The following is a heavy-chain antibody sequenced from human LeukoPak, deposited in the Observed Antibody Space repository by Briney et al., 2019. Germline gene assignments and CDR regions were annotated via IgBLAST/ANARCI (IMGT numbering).Heavy chain of an antibody. CDR3: ARVGYRYYYYGMDV. D-gene: IGHD5-18*01. CDR1: GFTFSSYW. CDR2: IEQDGSEK. J-gene: IGHJ6*04. V-gene: IGHV3-7*03. Sequence: GGPLRLSCAASGFTFSSYWMSWVRQAPGKGLEWVANIEQDGSEKYYVDSVKGRFTISRDNAKNSLYLQMNSLRAEDTAVYYCARVGYRYYYYGMDVWGKGTTVTVSS.